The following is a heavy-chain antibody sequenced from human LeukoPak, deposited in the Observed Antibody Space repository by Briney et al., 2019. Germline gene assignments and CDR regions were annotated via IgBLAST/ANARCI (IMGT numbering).Heavy chain of an antibody. J-gene: IGHJ4*02. CDR3: AEGPWNYGPPRGY. Sequence: PGGSLRLSCAASGFTFSSYGMHWVRQAPGKGLEWVAVISYDGSNKYYADSVKGRFTISRDNSKNTLYLQMNSLRAEDTAVYYCAEGPWNYGPPRGYWGQGTLVTVSS. CDR1: GFTFSSYG. V-gene: IGHV3-30*18. D-gene: IGHD3-16*01. CDR2: ISYDGSNK.